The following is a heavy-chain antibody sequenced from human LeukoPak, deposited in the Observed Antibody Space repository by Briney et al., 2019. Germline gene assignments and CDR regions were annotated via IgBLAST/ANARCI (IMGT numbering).Heavy chain of an antibody. CDR3: ARGTMKYRAFDI. J-gene: IGHJ3*02. V-gene: IGHV3-21*01. CDR1: GFTFSSYS. Sequence: GGSLRLSCAASGFTFSSYSMNWVRQASGKGLEWVSSISSSSSYIYYADSVKGRFTISRDNAKNSLYLQMNSLRAEDTAVYYCARGTMKYRAFDIWGQGTMVTVSS. D-gene: IGHD3-22*01. CDR2: ISSSSSYI.